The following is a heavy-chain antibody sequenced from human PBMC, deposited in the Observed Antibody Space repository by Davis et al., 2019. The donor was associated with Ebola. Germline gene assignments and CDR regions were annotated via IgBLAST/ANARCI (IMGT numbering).Heavy chain of an antibody. Sequence: SETLSLTCAVYGGSFSGYYWSWIRQPPGKGLEWIGEINHSGSTNYNPSLKSRVTISVDTSKNQFSLKLSSVTAADTAVYYCARVALIYYYYGMDVWGQGTTVTVSS. D-gene: IGHD2-8*01. V-gene: IGHV4-34*01. J-gene: IGHJ6*02. CDR1: GGSFSGYY. CDR2: INHSGST. CDR3: ARVALIYYYYGMDV.